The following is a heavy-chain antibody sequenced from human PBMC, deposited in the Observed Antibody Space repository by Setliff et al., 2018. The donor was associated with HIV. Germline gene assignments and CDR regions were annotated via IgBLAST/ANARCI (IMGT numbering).Heavy chain of an antibody. D-gene: IGHD3-16*02. V-gene: IGHV4-59*01. CDR2: IYNSEMI. Sequence: PSETLSLTCIVSGASISSDTRSWIRRPPGKGLQWIGFIYNSEMINYNPSLKSRVSMSLDTSKNQFSLKLTSVTAADTAVYYCATADFPPPSYIWESYRSGAFDIWGQGTMVTVSS. CDR1: GASISSDT. CDR3: ATADFPPPSYIWESYRSGAFDI. J-gene: IGHJ3*02.